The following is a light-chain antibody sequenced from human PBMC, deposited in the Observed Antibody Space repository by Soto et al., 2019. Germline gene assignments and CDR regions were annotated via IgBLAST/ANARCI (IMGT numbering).Light chain of an antibody. J-gene: IGKJ1*01. CDR2: GAS. CDR3: QQYGSSLWT. V-gene: IGKV3-20*01. Sequence: EIVMTQSPATLSVSPGERATLSCRASQSVSSSYLAWYQQKPGQAPRLLIYGASSRATGIPDRFSGSGSGTDFTLTISRLEPEDFAVYYCQQYGSSLWTFGQGTKVDI. CDR1: QSVSSSY.